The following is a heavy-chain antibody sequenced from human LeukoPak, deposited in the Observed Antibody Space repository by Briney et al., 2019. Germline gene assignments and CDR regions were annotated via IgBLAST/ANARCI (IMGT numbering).Heavy chain of an antibody. V-gene: IGHV3-11*04. CDR1: GFTFSDYY. D-gene: IGHD3-10*01. Sequence: GGXLXXSCAASGFTFSDYYMSWIRQAPGKGLEWVSYISSSGSTIYYADSVKGRFTISRDNAKNSLYLQMNSLRAEDTAVYYCARDGRGITPTYYFDYWGQGTLVTVSS. CDR3: ARDGRGITPTYYFDY. J-gene: IGHJ4*02. CDR2: ISSSGSTI.